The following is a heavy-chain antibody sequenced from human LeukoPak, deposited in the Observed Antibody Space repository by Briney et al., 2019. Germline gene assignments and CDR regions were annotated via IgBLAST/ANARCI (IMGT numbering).Heavy chain of an antibody. CDR1: GFTFNNYA. J-gene: IGHJ4*02. V-gene: IGHV3-23*01. CDR2: ISGSGGST. CDR3: ARTMRFGGYFDY. D-gene: IGHD3-16*01. Sequence: GGSLRLSCAASGFTFNNYAMSWVRQAPGKGLEWVSAISGSGGSTYYADSVKGRFTISRDNSKNTLYLQMNSLRAEDTAVYYCARTMRFGGYFDYWGQGTLVTVSS.